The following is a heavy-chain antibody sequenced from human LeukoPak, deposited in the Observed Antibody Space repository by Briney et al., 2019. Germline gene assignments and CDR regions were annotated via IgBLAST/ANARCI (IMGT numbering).Heavy chain of an antibody. CDR2: IYYSGNT. Sequence: SETLSLTCTVSGGSISSSSYYWGWIRQPPGKGLEWIGSIYYSGNTYYNASLKSRVTISVDTSKNQFSLKLSSVTAADTAVYYCASTYCSGISCYGDYWGQGTLVTVSS. CDR3: ASTYCSGISCYGDY. J-gene: IGHJ4*02. V-gene: IGHV4-39*01. CDR1: GGSISSSSYY. D-gene: IGHD2-2*01.